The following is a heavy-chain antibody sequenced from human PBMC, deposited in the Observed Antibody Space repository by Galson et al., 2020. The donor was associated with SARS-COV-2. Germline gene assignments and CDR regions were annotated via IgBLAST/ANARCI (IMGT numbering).Heavy chain of an antibody. CDR3: ARLDTAIPTDAFDI. D-gene: IGHD5-18*01. V-gene: IGHV4-39*01. CDR1: GGSISSSSYY. CDR2: IYYSGST. Sequence: ETSETLSLTCTVSGGSISSSSYYWGRIRQPPGEALEWIGNIYYSGSTYYHPSLKSRVTISGDTSKNQFSLKLSSVTAADTAVYYCARLDTAIPTDAFDIWGQGTMVTVSS. J-gene: IGHJ3*02.